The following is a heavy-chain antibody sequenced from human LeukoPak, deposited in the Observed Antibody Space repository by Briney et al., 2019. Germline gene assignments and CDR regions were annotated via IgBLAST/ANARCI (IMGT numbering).Heavy chain of an antibody. J-gene: IGHJ4*02. Sequence: PRGSLTLSCAASGFTFRHYGMHWVRQSTGKGLEWVAIIFYDVSNKYYADSVRGRFTISRDNSKSTLYLQMNSLRVEDTAVYYCASGRGSGGSHTSYFDYWGQGTPVTVSP. V-gene: IGHV3-33*01. CDR3: ASGRGSGGSHTSYFDY. D-gene: IGHD2-15*01. CDR1: GFTFRHYG. CDR2: IFYDVSNK.